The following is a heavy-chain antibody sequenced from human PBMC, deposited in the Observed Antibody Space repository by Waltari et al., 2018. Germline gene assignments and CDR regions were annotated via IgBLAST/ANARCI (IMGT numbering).Heavy chain of an antibody. CDR2: ITPIFGTK. CDR1: GGTFSRYP. V-gene: IGHV1-69*12. CDR3: GGGRSGIVVLPAAKSYYFMDV. D-gene: IGHD2-2*01. J-gene: IGHJ6*03. Sequence: QVQLVQSGAEVKKPGSSVKVSCKASGGTFSRYPINWVRQAPGHGLEWMGGITPIFGTKNYRTKCRGRGTITADESTNTAYLEVSRLRPDGAAGYYCGGGRSGIVVLPAAKSYYFMDVWGKGTTVTISS.